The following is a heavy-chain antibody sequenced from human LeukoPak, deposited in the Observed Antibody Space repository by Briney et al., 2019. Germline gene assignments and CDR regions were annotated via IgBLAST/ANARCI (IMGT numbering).Heavy chain of an antibody. V-gene: IGHV3-23*01. CDR2: ISGSGGST. CDR3: AKDQVPMDV. Sequence: GGSLRLSCAASGFTFSSYAMSWVRQAPGKGLGWVSAISGSGGSTYYADSVKGRFTISRDNSKNTLYLQMNSLRTDDTAVYYCAKDQVPMDVWGKGTTVTVPS. CDR1: GFTFSSYA. J-gene: IGHJ6*03.